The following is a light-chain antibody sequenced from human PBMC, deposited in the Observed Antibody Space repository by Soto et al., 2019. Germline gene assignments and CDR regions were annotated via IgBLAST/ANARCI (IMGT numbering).Light chain of an antibody. J-gene: IGLJ2*01. CDR3: SSYTSSIL. CDR2: DVS. V-gene: IGLV2-14*01. Sequence: QSALTQPASVSGSPGQSITISCTGTSSDVGGYNYVSWYQQHPGKAPKLMIYDVSNRPSGVSNRFSGSKSGNTASLTISGLQAEDEADYYCSSYTSSILFGGETKVTVL. CDR1: SSDVGGYNY.